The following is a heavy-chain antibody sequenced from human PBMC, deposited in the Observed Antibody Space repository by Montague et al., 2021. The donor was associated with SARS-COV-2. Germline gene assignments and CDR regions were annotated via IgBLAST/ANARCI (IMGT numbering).Heavy chain of an antibody. CDR3: ARDPYDTSGYYYVVFDI. Sequence: TLSLTCTVSSGSIISSTYYWSWIRQPAGKGLEWIGRIYTSGSTNYNPSLKSRVTISVDTSKNQFSLKLSSVTAADTAVYYCARDPYDTSGYYYVVFDIWGQGAMVTVSS. J-gene: IGHJ3*02. CDR2: IYTSGST. V-gene: IGHV4-61*02. D-gene: IGHD3-22*01. CDR1: SGSIISSTYY.